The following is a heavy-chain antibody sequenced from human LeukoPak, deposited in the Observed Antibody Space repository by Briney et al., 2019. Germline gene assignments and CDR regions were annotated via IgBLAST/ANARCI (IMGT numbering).Heavy chain of an antibody. D-gene: IGHD2-2*01. J-gene: IGHJ4*02. CDR2: IGGSAGKT. CDR1: GFTFSLYG. Sequence: PGGSLRLSCAASGFTFSLYGMSWVRQTPGKGLEWVSSIGGSAGKTYYADSVKGRFTISRDDSKDTLYLQMNSLRAEDTALYYCAKDQISMPDDYWGQGTLVTVSS. V-gene: IGHV3-23*01. CDR3: AKDQISMPDDY.